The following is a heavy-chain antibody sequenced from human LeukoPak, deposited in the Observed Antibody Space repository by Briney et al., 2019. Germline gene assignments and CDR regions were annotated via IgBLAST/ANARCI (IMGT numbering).Heavy chain of an antibody. Sequence: SETLSLTCAVYGGSFSGYYWSWIRQPPGKGLEWIGKINHSGSTNYNPSLKSRVTISVDTSKNQFSLKLSSVTAADTAVYYCARGLGRGGYCSSTSCYGRGTRFSWFDPWGQGTLVTVSS. D-gene: IGHD2-2*01. CDR1: GGSFSGYY. CDR3: ARGLGRGGYCSSTSCYGRGTRFSWFDP. V-gene: IGHV4-34*01. CDR2: INHSGST. J-gene: IGHJ5*02.